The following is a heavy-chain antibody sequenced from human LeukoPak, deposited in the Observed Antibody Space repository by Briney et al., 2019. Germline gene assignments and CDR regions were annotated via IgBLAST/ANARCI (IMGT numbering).Heavy chain of an antibody. V-gene: IGHV4-34*01. D-gene: IGHD3-3*01. CDR3: ARGPYYDFWSGYWVYWLDP. CDR2: INHSGST. Sequence: PSETLSLTCADCGGSFSGYYWSWIRQPPGKGLEWIGEINHSGSTNYNPSLKSRVTISVDTSKNQFSLKLSSVTAADTAVYYCARGPYYDFWSGYWVYWLDPWGQGTLVTVSS. CDR1: GGSFSGYY. J-gene: IGHJ5*02.